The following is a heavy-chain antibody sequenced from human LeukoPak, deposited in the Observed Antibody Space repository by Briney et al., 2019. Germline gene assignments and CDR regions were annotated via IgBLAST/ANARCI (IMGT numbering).Heavy chain of an antibody. CDR3: ATKQWLAPPPYF. CDR1: GFTFSKYW. CDR2: INTDGAVT. J-gene: IGHJ4*02. Sequence: GGSLSLSCAASGFTFSKYWMLWVRQAPGKGLESVSRINTDGAVTTYADSVKGRFTVSRDNADNTMFLQMNSVRDEDTAVYYCATKQWLAPPPYFLAQGTPVTVSS. V-gene: IGHV3-74*01. D-gene: IGHD6-19*01.